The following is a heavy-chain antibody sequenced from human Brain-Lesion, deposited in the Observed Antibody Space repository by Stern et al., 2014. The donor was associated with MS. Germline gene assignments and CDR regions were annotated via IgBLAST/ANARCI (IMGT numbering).Heavy chain of an antibody. D-gene: IGHD4-17*01. CDR1: GYTFTTYG. CDR2: ISAYTGNT. CDR3: ARRVYGDYAAYQDL. V-gene: IGHV1-18*04. J-gene: IGHJ5*02. Sequence: VQLVESGGEVKKPGASVKVSCKASGYTFTTYGISWVRQAPGQGLAWMGWISAYTGNTNYAQNFQGRVTMTTDTATSTAYMDLRSLRPDDTAIYYCARRVYGDYAAYQDLWGQGTPVTVSS.